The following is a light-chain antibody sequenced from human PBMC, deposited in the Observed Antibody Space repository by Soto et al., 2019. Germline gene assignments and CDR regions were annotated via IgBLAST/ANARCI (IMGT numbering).Light chain of an antibody. CDR3: QQYNNWSWT. V-gene: IGKV3-15*01. J-gene: IGKJ1*01. Sequence: ETVMTQSPATLSVSPGERATLSCRASQNININVAWYQQKPGQAPRLLIYGESARATGIPARFSGTGSGTEFTLTISSLQSEDFAVYYCQQYNNWSWTFGQGTKVEIK. CDR2: GES. CDR1: QNININ.